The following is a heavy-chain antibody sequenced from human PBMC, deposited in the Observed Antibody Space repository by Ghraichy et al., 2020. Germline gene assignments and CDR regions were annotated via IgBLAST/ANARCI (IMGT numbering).Heavy chain of an antibody. V-gene: IGHV4-34*01. CDR1: GGSFSGYY. J-gene: IGHJ6*02. CDR2: INHSGST. D-gene: IGHD2-2*01. Sequence: SETLSLTCAVYGGSFSGYYWSWIRQPPGKGLEWIGEINHSGSTNYNPSLKSRVTISVDTSKNQFSLKLSSVTAADTAVYYCARLAVVVPAAITYYYYGMDVWGQGTTVTVSS. CDR3: ARLAVVVPAAITYYYYGMDV.